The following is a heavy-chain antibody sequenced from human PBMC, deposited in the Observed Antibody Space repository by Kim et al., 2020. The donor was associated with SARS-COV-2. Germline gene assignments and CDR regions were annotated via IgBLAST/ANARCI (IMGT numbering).Heavy chain of an antibody. CDR3: AKENIVLLDY. CDR2: NK. Sequence: NKYYADSVKGRFTISKDNSKNTLYLQMNSLRAWDTAVYYCAKENIVLLDYWGQGTLVTVSS. D-gene: IGHD5-12*01. V-gene: IGHV3-30*02. J-gene: IGHJ4*02.